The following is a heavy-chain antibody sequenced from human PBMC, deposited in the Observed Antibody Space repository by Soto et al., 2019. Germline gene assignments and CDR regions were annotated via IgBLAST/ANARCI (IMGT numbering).Heavy chain of an antibody. Sequence: QVQLVQSGAEVKKPGSSVKVSCKASGGTFSSYAISWVRQAPGQGLEWMGGIIPIFGTANYAQKFQGRVTITADESTSTAYMELSSLRYEDTAVYYCAREQGSGWYEIQYYFDYWGQGTLVTVSS. D-gene: IGHD6-19*01. J-gene: IGHJ4*02. CDR1: GGTFSSYA. CDR3: AREQGSGWYEIQYYFDY. V-gene: IGHV1-69*01. CDR2: IIPIFGTA.